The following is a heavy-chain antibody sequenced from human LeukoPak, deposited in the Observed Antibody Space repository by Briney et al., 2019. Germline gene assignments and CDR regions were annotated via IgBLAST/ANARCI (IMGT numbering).Heavy chain of an antibody. V-gene: IGHV4-39*07. CDR1: GGSIRSSSYY. CDR2: IYYSGST. D-gene: IGHD3-22*01. Sequence: SETLSLTCTVSGGSIRSSSYYWGWIRQPPGKGLEWIGSIYYSGSTYYNPSLKSRVTISVDTSKNQFSLKLSSVTAADTAVYYCAREGYYDSGGRPHYFDYWGQGTLVTVSS. CDR3: AREGYYDSGGRPHYFDY. J-gene: IGHJ4*02.